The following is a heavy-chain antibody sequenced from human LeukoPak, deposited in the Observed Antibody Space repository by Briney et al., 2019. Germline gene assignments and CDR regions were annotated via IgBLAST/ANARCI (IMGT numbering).Heavy chain of an antibody. CDR2: ISAYNGNT. Sequence: ASGKGSCKASGYTFTSYGISWVGQARGQGVEWRGWISAYNGNTNYAQKLQGRFTMTTDTSTSTAYMELRSLRSDDTAVYYCARDHLDGITGTTQPIFDYWGQGTLVTVSS. CDR1: GYTFTSYG. V-gene: IGHV1-18*01. D-gene: IGHD1-7*01. J-gene: IGHJ4*02. CDR3: ARDHLDGITGTTQPIFDY.